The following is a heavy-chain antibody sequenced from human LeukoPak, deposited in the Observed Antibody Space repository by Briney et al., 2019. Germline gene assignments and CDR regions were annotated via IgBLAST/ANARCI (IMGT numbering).Heavy chain of an antibody. V-gene: IGHV3-7*01. CDR1: GFTFSSHW. D-gene: IGHD3-3*01. Sequence: GGSLRLSCAASGFTFSSHWMTWVRQAPGKGLEWVANIKQDGSEKNYVDSVKGRFTISRDNAKISLYLQMNSLRAEDTAVYYCAKRLRFLEWCVDYWGQGTLVTVSS. J-gene: IGHJ4*02. CDR3: AKRLRFLEWCVDY. CDR2: IKQDGSEK.